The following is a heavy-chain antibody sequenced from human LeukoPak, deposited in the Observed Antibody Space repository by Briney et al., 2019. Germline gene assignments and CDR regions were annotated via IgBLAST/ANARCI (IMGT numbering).Heavy chain of an antibody. D-gene: IGHD3-16*01. CDR2: IYYSGST. CDR3: ARYEVGDYIRGAGGYYFDY. Sequence: SETLSLTCTVSGGSISSSSYYWGWIRQPPGKGLEWIGSIYYSGSTYYNPSLKSRVTISVDTSKNQFSLKLISVTAADTAVYYCARYEVGDYIRGAGGYYFDYWGQGTLVTVSS. J-gene: IGHJ4*02. V-gene: IGHV4-39*01. CDR1: GGSISSSSYY.